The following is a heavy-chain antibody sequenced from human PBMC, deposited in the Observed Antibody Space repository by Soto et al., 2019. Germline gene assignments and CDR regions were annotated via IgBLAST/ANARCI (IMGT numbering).Heavy chain of an antibody. CDR1: GYTFTSYG. V-gene: IGHV1-18*01. J-gene: IGHJ6*03. CDR2: ISSNNGDT. CDR3: ARGVNYDLWSGSLQYYYYYYMDV. Sequence: ASVKVSCKASGYTFTSYGISWVRQAPGQGLEWMGWISSNNGDTNYTQKFQGRVTMTRNTATGTAYMELSSLRSEDTAVYYCARGVNYDLWSGSLQYYYYYYMDVWGKGTTVTVSS. D-gene: IGHD3-3*01.